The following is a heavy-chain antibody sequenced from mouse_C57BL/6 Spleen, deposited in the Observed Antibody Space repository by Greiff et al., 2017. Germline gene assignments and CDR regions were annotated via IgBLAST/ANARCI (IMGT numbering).Heavy chain of an antibody. CDR1: GYSITSGYY. CDR2: ISYDGSN. D-gene: IGHD2-3*01. J-gene: IGHJ2*01. CDR3: AREWLLRYYFDY. V-gene: IGHV3-6*01. Sequence: EVKLMESGPGLVKPSQSLSLTCSVTGYSITSGYYWNWIRQFPGNKLEWMGYISYDGSNNYNPSLKNRISITRDTSKNQFFLKLNSVTTEDTATYYCAREWLLRYYFDYWGQGTTLTVSS.